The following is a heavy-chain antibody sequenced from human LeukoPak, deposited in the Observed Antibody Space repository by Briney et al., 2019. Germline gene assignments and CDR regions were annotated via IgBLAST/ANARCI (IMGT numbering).Heavy chain of an antibody. Sequence: GGSLRLSCAASGFTFSSYWMHWVRHPPGKGLVWVSRIKNDGSTTTYADSVKGRFTISRDNAKNTLYLQMNSLRAEDTAVYYCAREVATIEAFDIWGQGTMVTVSS. J-gene: IGHJ3*02. CDR1: GFTFSSYW. V-gene: IGHV3-74*01. CDR3: AREVATIEAFDI. CDR2: IKNDGSTT. D-gene: IGHD5-12*01.